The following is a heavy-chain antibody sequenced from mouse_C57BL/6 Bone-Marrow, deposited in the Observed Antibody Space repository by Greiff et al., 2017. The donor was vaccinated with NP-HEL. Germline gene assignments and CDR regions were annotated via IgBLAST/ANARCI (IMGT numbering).Heavy chain of an antibody. V-gene: IGHV1-82*01. Sequence: QVQLKESGPELVKPGASVKISCKASGYAFSSSWMNWVKQRPGKGLEWIGRIYPGDGDTNYNGKFKGKATLTADKSSSTAYMQLSSLTSEDSAVYFCARSGSPVVARYYAMDYWGQGTSVTVSS. D-gene: IGHD1-1*01. CDR1: GYAFSSSW. CDR3: ARSGSPVVARYYAMDY. CDR2: IYPGDGDT. J-gene: IGHJ4*01.